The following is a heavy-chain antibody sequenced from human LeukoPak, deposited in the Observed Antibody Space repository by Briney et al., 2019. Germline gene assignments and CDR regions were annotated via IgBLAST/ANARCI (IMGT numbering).Heavy chain of an antibody. CDR3: ARDGGDIETWIQLWSVYFDY. D-gene: IGHD5-18*01. CDR2: ISAYNGNT. J-gene: IGHJ4*02. V-gene: IGHV1-18*01. Sequence: HWASVKVSCKASGYTFTSYGISWVRQAPGQGLEWMGWISAYNGNTNYAQKLQGRVTMTTDTSTSTAYMELRSLRSDDTAVYYCARDGGDIETWIQLWSVYFDYWGQGTLVTVSS. CDR1: GYTFTSYG.